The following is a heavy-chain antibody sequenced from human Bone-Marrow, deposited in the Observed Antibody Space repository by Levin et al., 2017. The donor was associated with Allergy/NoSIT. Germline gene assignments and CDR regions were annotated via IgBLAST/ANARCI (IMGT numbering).Heavy chain of an antibody. CDR1: GGSISSGGYY. V-gene: IGHV4-31*03. D-gene: IGHD4-17*01. Sequence: SQTLSLTCTVSGGSISSGGYYWSWIRQHPGKGLEWIGYIYYSGSTYYNPSLKSRVTISVDTSKNQFSLKLSSVTAADTAVYYCAREGNYGDTQDYWGQGTLVTVSS. CDR2: IYYSGST. J-gene: IGHJ4*02. CDR3: AREGNYGDTQDY.